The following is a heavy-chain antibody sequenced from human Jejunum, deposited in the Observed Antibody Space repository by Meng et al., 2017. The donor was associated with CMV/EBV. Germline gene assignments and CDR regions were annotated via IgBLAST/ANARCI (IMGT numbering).Heavy chain of an antibody. D-gene: IGHD1-7*01. CDR1: GFTFRSYE. J-gene: IGHJ6*02. CDR2: ISSSGSTI. Sequence: SGFTFRSYEMSWIRQAPGKGLEWLAYISSSGSTIYYADSVRGRFTISRDNAKDSLYLQMDSLRVEDTAVYYCANQMPWNYYHGMNLWGQGTTVTVSS. V-gene: IGHV3-48*03. CDR3: ANQMPWNYYHGMNL.